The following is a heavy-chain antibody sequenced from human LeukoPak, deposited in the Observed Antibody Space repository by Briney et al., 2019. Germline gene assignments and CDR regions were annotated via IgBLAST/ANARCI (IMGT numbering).Heavy chain of an antibody. Sequence: PSQTVSLTCTVCGGSLSSYYWSWIRQPAGKGLEGIGRIYTSWSNNDNPSLNSRVTMSVDTPKHQSSLKLSSVTAADLAVYHCGRDERVTFGGVIVLATDYWGQGTLVSPSS. D-gene: IGHD3-16*02. CDR3: GRDERVTFGGVIVLATDY. CDR2: IYTSWSN. CDR1: GGSLSSYY. V-gene: IGHV4-4*07. J-gene: IGHJ4*02.